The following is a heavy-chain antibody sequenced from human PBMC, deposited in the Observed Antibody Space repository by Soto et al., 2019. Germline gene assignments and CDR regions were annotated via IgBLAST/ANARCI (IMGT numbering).Heavy chain of an antibody. J-gene: IGHJ4*02. CDR2: VSTNNADT. CDR3: ARELNTDSSAYYSFAY. D-gene: IGHD3-22*01. CDR1: GYHFTAYG. V-gene: IGHV1-18*01. Sequence: SVKVSCKTSGYHFTAYGLAWLRQAPGQRPEWMGWVSTNNADTNYAEKFQGRVNMTTDKSTTTTYMELRSLRSDDTAVYYCARELNTDSSAYYSFAYWGQGTLVTVSS.